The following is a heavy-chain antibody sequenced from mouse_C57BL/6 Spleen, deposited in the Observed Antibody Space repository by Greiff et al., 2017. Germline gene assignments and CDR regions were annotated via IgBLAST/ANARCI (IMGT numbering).Heavy chain of an antibody. Sequence: VQLQQSGAELVKPGASVKMSCKASGYTFTSYRMEWVKQNPGKSLEWIGNFHPCNGDTNYNEKFKGKATLTADKSSSTVYMELSRLTSEDSAVYFCARGAAYYYFDYWGQGTTLTVSS. CDR1: GYTFTSYR. CDR3: ARGAAYYYFDY. CDR2: FHPCNGDT. J-gene: IGHJ2*01. D-gene: IGHD1-1*02. V-gene: IGHV1-47*01.